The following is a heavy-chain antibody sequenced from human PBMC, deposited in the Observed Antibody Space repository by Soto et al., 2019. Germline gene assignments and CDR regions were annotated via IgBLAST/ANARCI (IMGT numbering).Heavy chain of an antibody. CDR1: GGTFSSYA. V-gene: IGHV1-69*06. CDR2: IIPIFGTA. D-gene: IGHD6-19*01. Sequence: ASVKVSCKASGGTFSSYAISWVRQAPGQGLEWMGGIIPIFGTANYAQKFQGRVTITADKSTSTAYMELSSLRSEDTAVYYCARSFISGYSSGNKEFDYWGQGTLVTVSS. J-gene: IGHJ4*02. CDR3: ARSFISGYSSGNKEFDY.